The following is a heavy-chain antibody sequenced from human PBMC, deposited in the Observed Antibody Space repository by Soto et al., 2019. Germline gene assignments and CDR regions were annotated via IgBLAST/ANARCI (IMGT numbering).Heavy chain of an antibody. CDR1: GYTFTIYG. J-gene: IGHJ3*02. CDR3: ARGITGTSLIVLAAFDI. V-gene: IGHV1-18*01. D-gene: IGHD1-7*01. Sequence: ASXKVSCKASGYTFTIYGIRWVRQDPVQFLEWMGWISAYNGNTNYAQKLQGRVTMTTDTSTSAAYMELRSLRSDDTAVYYCARGITGTSLIVLAAFDIWGQGTMVTVSS. CDR2: ISAYNGNT.